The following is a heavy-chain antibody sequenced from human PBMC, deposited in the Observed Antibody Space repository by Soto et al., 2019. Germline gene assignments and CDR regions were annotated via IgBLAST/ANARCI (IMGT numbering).Heavy chain of an antibody. V-gene: IGHV6-1*01. CDR1: GDSVSSNSAA. J-gene: IGHJ5*02. D-gene: IGHD2-15*01. CDR2: TYYRSKWYN. CDR3: ARDGPEVVAAPGWFDP. Sequence: KQSQTLSLTCAISGDSVSSNSAAWNWIRQSPSRGLEWLGRTYYRSKWYNDYAVSVKSRITINPDTSKNQFSLQLNSVTPEDTAVYYCARDGPEVVAAPGWFDPWGQGTLVTVSS.